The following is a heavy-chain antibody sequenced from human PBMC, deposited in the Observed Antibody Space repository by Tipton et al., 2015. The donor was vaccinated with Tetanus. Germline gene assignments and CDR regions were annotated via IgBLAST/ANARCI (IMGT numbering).Heavy chain of an antibody. Sequence: GLVKPSGTLSLTCAISGGSIRSSHWWTWIRQPPGKGLEWIGEIYQSGSANYNPSLQSRVTLSVDNSRNQLYLKMTSVTAADTARYYCARVSSGEVDAFDVWGQGTMVTVSS. CDR3: ARVSSGEVDAFDV. V-gene: IGHV4-4*02. J-gene: IGHJ3*01. D-gene: IGHD3-10*01. CDR1: GGSIRSSHW. CDR2: IYQSGSA.